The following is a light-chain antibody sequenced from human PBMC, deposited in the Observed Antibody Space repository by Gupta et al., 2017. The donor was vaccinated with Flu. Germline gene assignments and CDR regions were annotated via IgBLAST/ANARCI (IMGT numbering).Light chain of an antibody. CDR1: KLGKKF. J-gene: IGLJ3*02. Sequence: SPEKTASITCSGDKLGKKFSSWHQYKPGQSLVLIIYKDHRRTADIPGRFSGSTSGNTATLTITGAHGRDEDDYYCHTWDSDSWVFGGGTRRTVL. CDR2: KDH. V-gene: IGLV3-1*01. CDR3: HTWDSDSWV.